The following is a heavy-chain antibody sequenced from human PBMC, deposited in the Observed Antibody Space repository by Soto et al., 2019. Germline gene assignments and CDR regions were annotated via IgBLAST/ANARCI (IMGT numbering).Heavy chain of an antibody. Sequence: LSCAASGFSFSISPMHWVRQAPGKGPEWVALISYDGTNKFYADSVKGRFTISRDNSKSTLYLQVDSLRPEDAAVYYCARDPKTSGGQHWAFNYFDSWGQGALVTVSS. V-gene: IGHV3-30-3*01. CDR2: ISYDGTNK. J-gene: IGHJ4*02. D-gene: IGHD7-27*01. CDR1: GFSFSISP. CDR3: ARDPKTSGGQHWAFNYFDS.